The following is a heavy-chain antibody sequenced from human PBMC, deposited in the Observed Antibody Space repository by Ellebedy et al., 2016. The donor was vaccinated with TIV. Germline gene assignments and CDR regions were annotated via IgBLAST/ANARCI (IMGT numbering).Heavy chain of an antibody. V-gene: IGHV4-59*01. Sequence: MPSETLSLTCTVSGGSISNYYWNWIRQPPGKGLEWLGYVYYSGSTNYSPSLKSRLTISVDTSKSQLSLRLSSVTAADTAIYYCARGKISGTSPFDFWGQGTLVSVSS. D-gene: IGHD1-26*01. J-gene: IGHJ4*02. CDR2: VYYSGST. CDR3: ARGKISGTSPFDF. CDR1: GGSISNYY.